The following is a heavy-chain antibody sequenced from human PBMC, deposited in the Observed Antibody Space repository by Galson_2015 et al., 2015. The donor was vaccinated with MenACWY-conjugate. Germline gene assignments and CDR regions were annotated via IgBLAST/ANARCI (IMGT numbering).Heavy chain of an antibody. D-gene: IGHD6-13*01. J-gene: IGHJ2*01. CDR3: ARGVTRTSGTINWYFDF. CDR2: TYYRSRWHN. Sequence: CAISGDSVSSNSAAWTWIRQSPSRGLEWLGRTYYRSRWHNDYAVSVKSRITINPDTSRNQLSLQLSSVTPEDTAVDYCARGVTRTSGTINWYFDFWGRGTLVTVSS. V-gene: IGHV6-1*01. CDR1: GDSVSSNSAA.